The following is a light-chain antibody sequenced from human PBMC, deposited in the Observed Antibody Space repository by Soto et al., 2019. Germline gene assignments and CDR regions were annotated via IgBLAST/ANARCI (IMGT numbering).Light chain of an antibody. Sequence: QSALTQPASVSGSPGQSITISCTGTNSDVGGYNYVSWYQQYPGKAPKLMIFGVSDRPSGVSNRFSGSKSGNTASLTISGFQAEDEADYYCSSYKTSSTVVVFGGGTKLTVL. CDR1: NSDVGGYNY. CDR3: SSYKTSSTVVV. J-gene: IGLJ2*01. CDR2: GVS. V-gene: IGLV2-14*01.